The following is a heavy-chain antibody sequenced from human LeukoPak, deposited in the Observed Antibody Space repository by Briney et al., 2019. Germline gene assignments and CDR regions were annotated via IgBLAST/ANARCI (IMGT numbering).Heavy chain of an antibody. D-gene: IGHD6-13*01. CDR1: GFTFSSYA. CDR2: ISGSGGST. Sequence: GGSLRLSCAASGFTFSSYAMSWVRQAPGKGLEWVSAISGSGGSTYYADSVKGRFTISRDNSKNTLYLQMNSLRAEDTAVYYCAGLAAIAAAGTGLFDYWGQGTLVTVSS. CDR3: AGLAAIAAAGTGLFDY. J-gene: IGHJ4*02. V-gene: IGHV3-23*01.